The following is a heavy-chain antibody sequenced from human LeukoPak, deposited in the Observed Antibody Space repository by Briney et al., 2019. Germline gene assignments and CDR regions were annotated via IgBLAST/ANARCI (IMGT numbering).Heavy chain of an antibody. J-gene: IGHJ5*02. CDR3: ARGRYSSSSRGWFDP. CDR1: GYTFTSYY. D-gene: IGHD6-6*01. V-gene: IGHV1-2*02. Sequence: ASVKVSCKASGYTFTSYYMHWVRQAPGQGLEWMGWINPNSGGANYAQKFQGRVTMTRDTSISTAYMELSRLRSDDTALYYCARGRYSSSSRGWFDPWGQGTLVTVSS. CDR2: INPNSGGA.